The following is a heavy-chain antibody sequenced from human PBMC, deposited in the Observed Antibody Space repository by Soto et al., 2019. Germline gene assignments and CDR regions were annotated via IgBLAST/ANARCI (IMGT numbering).Heavy chain of an antibody. D-gene: IGHD3-3*01. J-gene: IGHJ4*02. Sequence: GGSLRLSCTVSGFTFGSHAMSWVRQAPGKGLECVSGISGSGGTTFYADSVKGRFTISRDNSKKTLYLQMNSLTAEDTAVYYCAKTPYDFWSSGQYLFDHWGQGTLVTVSS. CDR3: AKTPYDFWSSGQYLFDH. CDR1: GFTFGSHA. CDR2: ISGSGGTT. V-gene: IGHV3-23*01.